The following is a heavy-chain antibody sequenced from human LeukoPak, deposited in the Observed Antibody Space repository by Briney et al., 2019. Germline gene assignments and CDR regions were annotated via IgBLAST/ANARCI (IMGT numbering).Heavy chain of an antibody. CDR3: AKVEGASKASVY. CDR1: GFTFSNYA. V-gene: IGHV3-23*01. D-gene: IGHD1-1*01. J-gene: IGHJ4*02. CDR2: ISGSGGST. Sequence: PGGSLRLSCAAAGFTFSNYAMTWIRQAPGRGLEWVSSISGSGGSTYYADSVKGRFTISRDNSKNTLYLQMYSLRAEDTAVYYCAKVEGASKASVYWGQGALVTVPS.